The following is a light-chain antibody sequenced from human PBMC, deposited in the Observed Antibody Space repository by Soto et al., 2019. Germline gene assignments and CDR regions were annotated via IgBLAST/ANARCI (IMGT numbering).Light chain of an antibody. CDR3: QQYGSSPLIS. V-gene: IGKV3D-15*02. CDR1: QRISTN. CDR2: GAS. Sequence: EIVMTQSPATLSVSPGESATLSCRASQRISTNLAWYQHKRGQAPRLLIYGASTRATGIPARFSGSGSETEFTLTITSLQSEDFAVYYCQQYGSSPLISFGQGTRLEIK. J-gene: IGKJ5*01.